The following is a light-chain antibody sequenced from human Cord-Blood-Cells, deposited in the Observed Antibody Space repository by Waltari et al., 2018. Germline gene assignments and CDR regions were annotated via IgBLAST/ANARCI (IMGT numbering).Light chain of an antibody. CDR1: KLGDNY. CDR2: QDS. CDR3: QAWDSSTHVV. Sequence: SYELTQPPSVSVSPGQTASITCSGDKLGDNYACWYQQKPGQSPVLVIYQDSKRPSGIPERVSGANSGNTATLTISGTQAMDEADYYCQAWDSSTHVVFGGGTKLTVL. J-gene: IGLJ2*01. V-gene: IGLV3-1*01.